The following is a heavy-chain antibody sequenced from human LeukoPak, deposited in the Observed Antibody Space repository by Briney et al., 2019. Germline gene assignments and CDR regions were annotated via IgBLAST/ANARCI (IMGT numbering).Heavy chain of an antibody. Sequence: PGGSLRLSCAASGFTFSSYSMDWVRQAPGKGLEWVSYISSSSSTIYYADSVKGRFTISRENAKNSLYLQTNSLRDEDTAVYYCARDGDWNDGRVYWGQGTLVTVSS. CDR2: ISSSSSTI. J-gene: IGHJ4*02. V-gene: IGHV3-48*02. CDR1: GFTFSSYS. D-gene: IGHD1-1*01. CDR3: ARDGDWNDGRVY.